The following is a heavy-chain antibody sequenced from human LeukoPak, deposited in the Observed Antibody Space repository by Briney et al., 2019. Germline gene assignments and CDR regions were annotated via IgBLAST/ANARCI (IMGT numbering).Heavy chain of an antibody. CDR2: IHYSGSAYSGSA. V-gene: IGHV4-30-4*01. J-gene: IGHJ5*02. CDR3: AGTPDWFGP. Sequence: PSQTLSLTCAVSGASITRTDYYWSCIRQPPGKGLEWIGYIHYSGSAYSGSAYYNPSLKSRVTISEDTSKNQFSLKLTSVTAADTAVYYCAGTPDWFGPWGQGTLVTVSS. CDR1: GASITRTDYY.